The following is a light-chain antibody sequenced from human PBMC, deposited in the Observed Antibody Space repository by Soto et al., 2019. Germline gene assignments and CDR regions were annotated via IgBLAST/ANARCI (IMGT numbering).Light chain of an antibody. CDR2: DAS. V-gene: IGKV1-5*01. CDR3: QQYNSYSGT. J-gene: IGKJ1*01. Sequence: DIQMTQSPSTLSASLGASATFTCRASQSISSWLAWYQQKPGKAPKLLIYDASSLESGVPSRFSGSGSGTEFTLTISSLQPDDFATYYCQQYNSYSGTFGQGAKVDIK. CDR1: QSISSW.